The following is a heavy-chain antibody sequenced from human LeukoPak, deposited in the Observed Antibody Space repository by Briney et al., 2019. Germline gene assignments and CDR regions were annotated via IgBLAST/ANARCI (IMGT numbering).Heavy chain of an antibody. CDR2: ISSSSSTI. CDR3: ARRDGAARLDAFDI. J-gene: IGHJ3*02. CDR1: GFTFSSYS. D-gene: IGHD6-6*01. Sequence: GGSLRLSCAASGFTFSSYSMNWVRQAPGKGLEWVSYISSSSSTIYYADSVKGRFTISRDNAKNSLYLQMNSLRAEDTAVYYCARRDGAARLDAFDIWGQGTMVTVSS. V-gene: IGHV3-48*01.